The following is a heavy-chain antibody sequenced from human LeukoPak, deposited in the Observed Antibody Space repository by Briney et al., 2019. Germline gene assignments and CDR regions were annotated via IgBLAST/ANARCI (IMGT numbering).Heavy chain of an antibody. J-gene: IGHJ4*02. V-gene: IGHV3-15*01. Sequence: GGSLRLSCAASGFTFSNAWMSWVRQAPGKGLEWVGRIKSKTDGGTTDYAAPVKGRFTISRDDSKNTLYLQMNSLKTEDTAVYYCTTALWFGESHDYWGQGTLVTVSS. D-gene: IGHD3-10*01. CDR3: TTALWFGESHDY. CDR2: IKSKTDGGTT. CDR1: GFTFSNAW.